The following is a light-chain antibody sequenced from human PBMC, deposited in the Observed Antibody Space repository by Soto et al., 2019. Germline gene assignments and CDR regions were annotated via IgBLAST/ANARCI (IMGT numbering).Light chain of an antibody. J-gene: IGKJ1*01. CDR3: QQYGSSPYT. V-gene: IGKV3-20*01. CDR1: QSVSSSY. CDR2: AAS. Sequence: EIVLTQSPGTLSLSPGDRATLSCRASQSVSSSYLAWYQQKPGQAPRLLIYAASRRATGIPDRFSGSGSGTDFTLTISRLEPEDFAVYYCQQYGSSPYTFGQGTKVEIK.